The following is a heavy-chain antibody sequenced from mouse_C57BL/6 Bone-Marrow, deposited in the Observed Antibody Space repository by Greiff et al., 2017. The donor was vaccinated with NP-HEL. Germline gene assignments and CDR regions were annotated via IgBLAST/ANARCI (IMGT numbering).Heavy chain of an antibody. Sequence: QVHVKQPGAELVKPGASVKLSCKASGYTFTSYWMHWVKQRPGQGLEWIGMIHPNSGSTNYNEKFKSKATLTVDKSSSTAYMQLSSLTSEDSAVYYCARWYGSSYYFDYWGQGTTLTVSS. CDR3: ARWYGSSYYFDY. D-gene: IGHD1-1*01. J-gene: IGHJ2*01. CDR2: IHPNSGST. V-gene: IGHV1-64*01. CDR1: GYTFTSYW.